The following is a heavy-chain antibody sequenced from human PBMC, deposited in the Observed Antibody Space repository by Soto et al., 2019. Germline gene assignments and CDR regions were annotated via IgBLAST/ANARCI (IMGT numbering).Heavy chain of an antibody. CDR2: INPNSGGT. J-gene: IGHJ4*02. D-gene: IGHD1-26*01. V-gene: IGHV1-2*04. CDR3: ARSTSGSYYNDY. CDR1: GSPLTAYY. Sequence: QVQLVQFGAGVKKPGASVRVSCRALGSPLTAYYLHWGRQPPGQGLEWMGWINPNSGGTNYAQKFQGWVTMTRDTSISTAYMELSRLRSDDTAVYYCARSTSGSYYNDYWGQGTLVTVSS.